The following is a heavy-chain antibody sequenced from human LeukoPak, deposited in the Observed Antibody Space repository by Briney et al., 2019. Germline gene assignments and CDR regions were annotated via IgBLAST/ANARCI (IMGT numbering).Heavy chain of an antibody. CDR3: AREHCSSTSCYMGHGYWYFDL. V-gene: IGHV1-18*01. J-gene: IGHJ2*01. D-gene: IGHD2-2*02. Sequence: ASVKVSCKASGYTFTSYGISWVRQAPGQGLEWMGWISAYNGNTNYAQKLQGRVTMTTDTSTSTAYMELRSLRSDDTAVYYCAREHCSSTSCYMGHGYWYFDLWGRGTLVTVSS. CDR1: GYTFTSYG. CDR2: ISAYNGNT.